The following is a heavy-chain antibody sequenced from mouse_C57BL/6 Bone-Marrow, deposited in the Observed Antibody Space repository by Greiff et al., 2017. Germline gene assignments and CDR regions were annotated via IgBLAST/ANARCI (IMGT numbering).Heavy chain of an antibody. V-gene: IGHV1-81*01. Sequence: QVQLQQSGAELARPGASVKLSCKASGYTFTSYGISWVKQRTGQGLEWIGEIYPRSGNTYYNEKFKGKATLTADKSSSTAYMELRSLTSEDSAVYFCARRVITTVVAPVDYWGQGTTLTVSS. J-gene: IGHJ2*01. D-gene: IGHD1-1*01. CDR3: ARRVITTVVAPVDY. CDR2: IYPRSGNT. CDR1: GYTFTSYG.